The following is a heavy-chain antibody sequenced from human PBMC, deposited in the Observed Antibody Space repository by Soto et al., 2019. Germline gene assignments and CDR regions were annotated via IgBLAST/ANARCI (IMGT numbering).Heavy chain of an antibody. CDR2: VDPNRGDS. J-gene: IGHJ4*02. Sequence: QVHLVQSGAEVKKPGASVKVPCRLFGSTFTASNTTWVRQAPGQGLGGMGWVDPNRGDSRKVQSFQGRVTMTRDTSTSTVYMELSWLRSDDTAVYYCARDNYGPLDYWGQGTLVTVSS. V-gene: IGHV1-2*02. CDR3: ARDNYGPLDY. CDR1: GSTFTASN. D-gene: IGHD3-10*01.